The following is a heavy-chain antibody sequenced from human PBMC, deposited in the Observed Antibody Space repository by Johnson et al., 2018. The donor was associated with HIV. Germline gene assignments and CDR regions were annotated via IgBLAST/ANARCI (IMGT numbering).Heavy chain of an antibody. V-gene: IGHV3-33*03. CDR3: ATSHGSHGAFDI. CDR2: IWYDGTNE. CDR1: GFTFSSSG. D-gene: IGHD1-26*01. Sequence: QVQLVESGGGVVQPERSLRLSCAASGFTFSSSGMLWVRQAPGKGLEWVAVIWYDGTNEYSADSVKGRFTISRDNAKNSLFLQMNSLRAEDTAVYYCATSHGSHGAFDIWGQGTMVTVSS. J-gene: IGHJ3*02.